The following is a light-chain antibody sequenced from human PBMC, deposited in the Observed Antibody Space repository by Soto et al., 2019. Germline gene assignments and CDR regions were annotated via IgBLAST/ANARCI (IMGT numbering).Light chain of an antibody. CDR1: QSVSSSY. V-gene: IGKV3-20*01. CDR3: QKYGST. CDR2: GAS. J-gene: IGKJ4*01. Sequence: EIVLTQSPGTLSLSPGERATLSCRASQSVSSSYLAWYQQKPGQAPRLLIYGASSRATGIPDRFSGSGSGTDFTLTIRRLEPEDFAVYYCQKYGSTFGGGNNVEIK.